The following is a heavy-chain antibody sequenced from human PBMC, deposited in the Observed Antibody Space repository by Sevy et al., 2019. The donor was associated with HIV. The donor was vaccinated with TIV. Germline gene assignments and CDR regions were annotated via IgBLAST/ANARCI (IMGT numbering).Heavy chain of an antibody. CDR2: INPNSGGT. CDR3: ARSRYCSGGSCYSYFDY. Sequence: ASVKVSCKASGYTFTGYYMHWVRQAPGQGLEWMGRINPNSGGTNYAQKFQGRVTMTRDTSISTAYMELSRLRSDDTAVYYCARSRYCSGGSCYSYFDYWGQGTLVTVSS. V-gene: IGHV1-2*06. D-gene: IGHD2-15*01. J-gene: IGHJ4*02. CDR1: GYTFTGYY.